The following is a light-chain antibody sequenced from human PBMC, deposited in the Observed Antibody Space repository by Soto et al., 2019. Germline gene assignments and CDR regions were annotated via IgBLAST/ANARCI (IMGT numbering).Light chain of an antibody. CDR2: GAS. V-gene: IGKV3-20*01. CDR3: QQYASSPLT. Sequence: EIVLTQSPGTLSLSSGERATLSCRASQSVRSNYLAWYQHKPGQAPRLLIYGASSRATGIPDRFGGSRSGTDFTLTISRLEPEEFAVYYCQQYASSPLTFGGGTKVEIK. J-gene: IGKJ4*01. CDR1: QSVRSNY.